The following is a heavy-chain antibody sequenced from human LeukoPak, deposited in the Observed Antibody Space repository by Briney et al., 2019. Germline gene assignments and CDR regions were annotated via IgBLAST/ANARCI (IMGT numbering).Heavy chain of an antibody. D-gene: IGHD1-26*01. V-gene: IGHV3-72*01. CDR2: IRKRTNSYST. CDR3: ANSGSYSPIDY. CDR1: GFTVSSNY. J-gene: IGHJ4*02. Sequence: PGGSLRLSCAASGFTVSSNYMSWVRQAPEKGLEWVGRIRKRTNSYSTEYAASVKGRFTISRDDSKNSLYLQMNSLQTEDTAVYYCANSGSYSPIDYWGQGTLVTVSS.